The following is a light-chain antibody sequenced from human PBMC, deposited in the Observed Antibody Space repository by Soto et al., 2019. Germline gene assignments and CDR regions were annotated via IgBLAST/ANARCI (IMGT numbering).Light chain of an antibody. CDR1: QSVSSY. Sequence: EIVLTQSPATLSLSPGEKATLSCRASQSVSSYLAWYQQKPGQALRLLIYDASNRATGIPARFSGSGSGTDFTLTISNLEPDDFALYYCQHRSNWPPTFGQGTKVEIK. V-gene: IGKV3-11*01. CDR3: QHRSNWPPT. CDR2: DAS. J-gene: IGKJ1*01.